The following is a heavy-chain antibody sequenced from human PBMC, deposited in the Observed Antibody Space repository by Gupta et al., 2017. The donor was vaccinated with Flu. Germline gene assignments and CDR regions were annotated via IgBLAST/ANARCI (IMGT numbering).Heavy chain of an antibody. CDR3: RALSAPGFGDLTYYRNGMDV. CDR2: IVPFFGTP. CDR1: GRTSSSDA. Sequence: QVQLVQSGAEVRQPGSSVRVSCRAPGRTSSSDAINWVRQAPGQRLEWMGGIVPFFGTPTYAQRFEARLTIRADKSTGTVYMELTGLQSDDSGFYCARALSAPGFGDLTYYRNGMDVWGQGTTVTVSS. J-gene: IGHJ6*02. V-gene: IGHV1-69*06. D-gene: IGHD4-17*01.